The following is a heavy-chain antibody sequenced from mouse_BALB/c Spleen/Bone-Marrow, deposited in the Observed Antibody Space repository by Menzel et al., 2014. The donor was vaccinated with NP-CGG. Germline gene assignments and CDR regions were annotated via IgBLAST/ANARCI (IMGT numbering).Heavy chain of an antibody. CDR3: ASPIYYDYPLFAY. V-gene: IGHV2-9*02. Sequence: QVQLKDSGPGLVAPSQSLSITCTVSGFSLTSYGVHWVRQPPGKGLEWLGVIWAGGSTNYNSALMSSLSISTDNSKSQVFLKMNRRQTDDTAMYYCASPIYYDYPLFAYWGQGTLVTVSA. CDR2: IWAGGST. J-gene: IGHJ3*01. CDR1: GFSLTSYG. D-gene: IGHD2-4*01.